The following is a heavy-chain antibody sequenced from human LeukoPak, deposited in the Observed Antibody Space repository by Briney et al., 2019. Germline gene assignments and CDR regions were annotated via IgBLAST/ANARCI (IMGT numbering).Heavy chain of an antibody. Sequence: ASVKVSCKASGYTFTSYDINWVRQATGQGLEWMGWMNPNSGNTGYAQKFQGRVTITRNTSISTAYMELSSLRSEDTAVYYCARGGHVDYVVDYWGQGTLVTVSS. V-gene: IGHV1-8*03. J-gene: IGHJ4*02. D-gene: IGHD4-17*01. CDR2: MNPNSGNT. CDR3: ARGGHVDYVVDY. CDR1: GYTFTSYD.